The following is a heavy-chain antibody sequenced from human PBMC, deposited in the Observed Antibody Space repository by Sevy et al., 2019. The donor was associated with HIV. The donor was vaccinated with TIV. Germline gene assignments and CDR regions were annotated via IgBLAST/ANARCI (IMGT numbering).Heavy chain of an antibody. CDR2: LKSKADGGTV. V-gene: IGHV3-49*04. Sequence: GGSLRLSRTTSGFTFGDYAMNWVRQAPGKGLEWVAFLKSKADGGTVDHAASVKGRFTISRDDSKSIAYLQMNDLTTEDTGVYYCTRWKGLQSIFDYWGQGALVTVSS. D-gene: IGHD1-1*01. CDR1: GFTFGDYA. CDR3: TRWKGLQSIFDY. J-gene: IGHJ4*02.